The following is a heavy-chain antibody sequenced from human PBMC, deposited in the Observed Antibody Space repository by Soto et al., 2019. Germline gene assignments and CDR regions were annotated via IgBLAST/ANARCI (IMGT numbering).Heavy chain of an antibody. CDR1: GFGNSGYA. CDR3: ARDSYYDFWSGLSYYYYGMDV. J-gene: IGHJ6*02. Sequence: AAGFGNSGYAGGWHSIEPNKGLEWVAVISYDGSNKYYADSVKGRFTISRDNSKNTLYLQMNSLRAEDTAVYYCARDSYYDFWSGLSYYYYGMDVWGQGNTVTVS. D-gene: IGHD3-3*01. CDR2: ISYDGSNK. V-gene: IGHV3-30-3*01.